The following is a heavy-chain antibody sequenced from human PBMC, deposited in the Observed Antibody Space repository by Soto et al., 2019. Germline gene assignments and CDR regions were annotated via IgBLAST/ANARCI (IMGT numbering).Heavy chain of an antibody. J-gene: IGHJ6*02. CDR3: ARNPLNYCSGGSCYSSRYGMDV. V-gene: IGHV3-33*01. CDR2: IWYDGSNK. Sequence: VGSLRLSCALSGFTFSSYGMHWERQAPSKGLEWVAVIWYDGSNKYYADSVKGRFTISRDNSKNTLYLQMNSLRAEDTAVYYCARNPLNYCSGGSCYSSRYGMDVWGQGTTDTVSS. CDR1: GFTFSSYG. D-gene: IGHD2-15*01.